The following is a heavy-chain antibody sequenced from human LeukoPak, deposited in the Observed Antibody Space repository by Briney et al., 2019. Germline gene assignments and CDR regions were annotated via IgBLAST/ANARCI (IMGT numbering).Heavy chain of an antibody. V-gene: IGHV1-69*05. CDR1: GGTFSSYA. J-gene: IGHJ5*02. CDR2: IIPIFGTA. Sequence: SVKVSCKASGGTFSSYAISWVRQAPGQGLEWMGGIIPIFGTANYAQKFQGRVTITTDESTSTAYMELSGLRSDDTAVYFCARGPRNDPWGQGTLVTVSS. CDR3: ARGPRNDP. D-gene: IGHD1-14*01.